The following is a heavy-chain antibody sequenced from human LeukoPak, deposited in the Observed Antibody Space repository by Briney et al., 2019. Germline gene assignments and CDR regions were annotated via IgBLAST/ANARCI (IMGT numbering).Heavy chain of an antibody. CDR3: AMNSAFPYFDY. J-gene: IGHJ4*02. CDR1: GFTFSSYW. D-gene: IGHD1/OR15-1a*01. CDR2: INSDGSST. Sequence: SGGSLRLSCAASGFTFSSYWMHWVRQAPGKGLVWVSRINSDGSSTSYADSVKGRFTISRDNAKNTLYLQMNSLRAEDTAVYYCAMNSAFPYFDYWGQGTLVTVSS. V-gene: IGHV3-74*01.